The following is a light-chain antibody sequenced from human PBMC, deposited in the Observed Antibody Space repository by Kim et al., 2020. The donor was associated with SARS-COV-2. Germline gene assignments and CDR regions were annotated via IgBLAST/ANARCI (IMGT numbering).Light chain of an antibody. V-gene: IGLV2-14*03. Sequence: QSALTQPASVSGSPGQSITISCTGTSSDVGAYNYVFWYQQHPGKAPKLMIYDVSNRPSGVSNRFSGSKSGNTASLTISGLQAEDEADYYCSSYTSSDTWVFGGGTKLTVL. CDR1: SSDVGAYNY. J-gene: IGLJ3*02. CDR3: SSYTSSDTWV. CDR2: DVS.